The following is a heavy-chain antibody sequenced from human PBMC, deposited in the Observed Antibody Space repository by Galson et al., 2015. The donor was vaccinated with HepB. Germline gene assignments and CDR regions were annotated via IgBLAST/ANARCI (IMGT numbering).Heavy chain of an antibody. J-gene: IGHJ3*02. D-gene: IGHD3-22*01. CDR2: ISAYNGNT. Sequence: SVKVSCKASGYTFTSYGISWVRQAPGQGLEWMGWISAYNGNTNYAQKLQGRVTMTTDTSTSTAYMELRSLRSDDTAVYYCARGPDSSGYYDHESFNDAFDIWGQGTMVTVSS. V-gene: IGHV1-18*01. CDR3: ARGPDSSGYYDHESFNDAFDI. CDR1: GYTFTSYG.